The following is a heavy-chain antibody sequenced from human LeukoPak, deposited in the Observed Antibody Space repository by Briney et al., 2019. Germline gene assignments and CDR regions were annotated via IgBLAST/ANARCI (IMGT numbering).Heavy chain of an antibody. D-gene: IGHD2-15*01. CDR1: GGSFSGYY. CDR2: INHSGST. Sequence: SETLPLTCAVYGGSFSGYYWSWIRQPPGKGLEWIGEINHSGSTNYNPSLKSRVTISVDTSKNQFSLKLSSVTAADTAVYYCASRLGSSVATDYWGQGTLVTVSS. V-gene: IGHV4-34*01. J-gene: IGHJ4*02. CDR3: ASRLGSSVATDY.